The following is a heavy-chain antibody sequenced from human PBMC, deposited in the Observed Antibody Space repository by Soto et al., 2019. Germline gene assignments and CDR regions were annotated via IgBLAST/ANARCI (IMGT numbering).Heavy chain of an antibody. D-gene: IGHD3-10*01. V-gene: IGHV1-69*13. CDR1: GGTFSTYA. CDR2: IIPIFGST. J-gene: IGHJ6*02. CDR3: ARERGSGSYSKVGYFYYGLDV. Sequence: SVKVSCKASGGTFSTYAISWLRQAPGQGLEWMGGIIPIFGSTSYAQRFQGRLTLAADESTSTAYMELSSLTSDDTAMYSCARERGSGSYSKVGYFYYGLDVWGQGTTVTVSS.